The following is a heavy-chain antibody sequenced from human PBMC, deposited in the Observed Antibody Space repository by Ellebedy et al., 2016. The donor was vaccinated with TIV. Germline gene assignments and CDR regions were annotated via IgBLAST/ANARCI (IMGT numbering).Heavy chain of an antibody. CDR3: ARDVGNRGGFDP. CDR2: FYSGGDT. Sequence: GESLKISCAASGFTFTASAMNWVRQAPGKGLEWVSVFYSGGDTYYADSVKGRFTISRDNSKNTVYLQMNSLRAEDTALYYCARDVGNRGGFDPWGQGTLVTVSS. J-gene: IGHJ5*02. D-gene: IGHD7-27*01. CDR1: GFTFTASA. V-gene: IGHV3-23*03.